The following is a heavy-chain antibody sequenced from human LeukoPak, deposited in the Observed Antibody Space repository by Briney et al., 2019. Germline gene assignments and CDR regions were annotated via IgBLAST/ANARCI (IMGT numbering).Heavy chain of an antibody. CDR3: ARGLPAAISDAFDI. CDR2: VYSTGST. J-gene: IGHJ3*02. V-gene: IGHV4-4*07. CDR1: GGSISNYY. D-gene: IGHD2-2*02. Sequence: SETLSLTCTVSGGSISNYYWSWFRQPAGKGLEWVGRVYSTGSTTYSPSLKSRVTMSVDTSKNQLSLNLNSVTAADTAVYYCARGLPAAISDAFDIWGQGTMVTVSS.